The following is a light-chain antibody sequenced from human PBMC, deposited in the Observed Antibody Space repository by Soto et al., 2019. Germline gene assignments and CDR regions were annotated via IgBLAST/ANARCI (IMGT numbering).Light chain of an antibody. V-gene: IGLV1-40*01. CDR2: GNS. CDR1: SSNIGAGYD. Sequence: QSVLTQPPSVSGAPGQRVTISCTGSSSNIGAGYDVHWYQQLPGTAPKLLIYGNSNRPSGVPDRFSGSKSGTSASLAITGLQAEDEADYYCQSYDSSLSGAAFGTGTKLT. CDR3: QSYDSSLSGAA. J-gene: IGLJ1*01.